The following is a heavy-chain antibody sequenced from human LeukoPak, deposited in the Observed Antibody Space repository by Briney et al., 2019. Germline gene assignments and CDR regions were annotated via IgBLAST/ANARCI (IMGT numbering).Heavy chain of an antibody. CDR1: GGSTSSYY. Sequence: SETLSLTCIVPGGSTSSYYWNWIRQPPGKGLDWIGYIYYSGSTNYNPSLKSRVTISVDTSKNQFSLKLSSVTAADTAVYYCVGRKGGYHHFDYWGQGTLVTVSS. V-gene: IGHV4-59*01. D-gene: IGHD3-22*01. CDR2: IYYSGST. J-gene: IGHJ4*02. CDR3: VGRKGGYHHFDY.